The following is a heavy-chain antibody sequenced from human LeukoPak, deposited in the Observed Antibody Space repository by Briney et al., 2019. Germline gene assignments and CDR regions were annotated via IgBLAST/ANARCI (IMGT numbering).Heavy chain of an antibody. D-gene: IGHD3-16*02. J-gene: IGHJ4*02. Sequence: ASVKVSCKASGYTFTGYYMHWVRQAPGQGLEWMGWMNPNSGNTGYAQKFQGRVTMTRNTSISTAYMELSSLRSEDTAVYYCARARRQLGSFMITFGGVIGRARKNYFDYWGQGTLVTVSS. CDR3: ARARRQLGSFMITFGGVIGRARKNYFDY. CDR1: GYTFTGYY. V-gene: IGHV1-8*02. CDR2: MNPNSGNT.